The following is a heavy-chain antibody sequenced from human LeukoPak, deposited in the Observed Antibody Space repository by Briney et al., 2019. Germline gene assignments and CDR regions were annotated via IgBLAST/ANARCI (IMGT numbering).Heavy chain of an antibody. CDR1: GFTFSDYS. J-gene: IGHJ4*02. CDR3: ARDVAGTALLVDY. D-gene: IGHD6-19*01. V-gene: IGHV3-21*01. CDR2: ISSSSSYI. Sequence: GGSLRLSCAASGFTFSDYSMNWVRQAPGKGLEWVSSISSSSSYIYYADSVKGRFTISRDNARNSLYLQMNSLRAEDTAVYYCARDVAGTALLVDYWGQGTLVTVSS.